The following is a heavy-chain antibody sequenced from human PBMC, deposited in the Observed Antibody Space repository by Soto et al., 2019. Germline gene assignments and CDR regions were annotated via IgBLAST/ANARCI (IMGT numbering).Heavy chain of an antibody. CDR2: ISYNGSNK. J-gene: IGHJ6*02. D-gene: IGHD1-26*01. Sequence: GGSLRLSCAASGVTFSSYGMDGVRQAPGKGLEWVAVISYNGSNKYYADSVKGRFTISRDNAKNSLYLQMNSLRAEDTAVYYCARDLRNPYSGSYYWVYYYYGMDVWGQGTTVTVSS. CDR3: ARDLRNPYSGSYYWVYYYYGMDV. V-gene: IGHV3-30*03. CDR1: GVTFSSYG.